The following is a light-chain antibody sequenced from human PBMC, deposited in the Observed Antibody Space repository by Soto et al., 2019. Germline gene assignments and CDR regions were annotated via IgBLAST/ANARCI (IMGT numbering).Light chain of an antibody. CDR1: QGINNY. CDR2: AAS. Sequence: DIQMTQSPSSLSASVGDRFTITCRASQGINNYLAWYQQRPGKVPKLLIYAASTLQSGVPSRFRGSRSGTDFTLTITGLQPGDVATYYCQNYNSAPRTFGQGTKVDIK. CDR3: QNYNSAPRT. J-gene: IGKJ1*01. V-gene: IGKV1-27*01.